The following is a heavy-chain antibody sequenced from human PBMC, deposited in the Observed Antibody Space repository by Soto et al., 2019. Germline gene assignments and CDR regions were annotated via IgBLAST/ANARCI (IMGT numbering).Heavy chain of an antibody. D-gene: IGHD5-18*01. Sequence: SETLSLTCTVSGGSISRDDYYWSWIRQHPGKGLEWIGYISYRGSAYYNPSLKSRVTISVDTSKNQFSLKLSSVTAADTAVYNCVSGYPWVGFDYWGQGTLVTVSS. V-gene: IGHV4-31*03. CDR1: GGSISRDDYY. CDR3: VSGYPWVGFDY. J-gene: IGHJ4*02. CDR2: ISYRGSA.